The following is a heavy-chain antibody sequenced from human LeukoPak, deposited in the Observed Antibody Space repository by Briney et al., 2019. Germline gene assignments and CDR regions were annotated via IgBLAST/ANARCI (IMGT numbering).Heavy chain of an antibody. Sequence: AGSLRLSCAASGFTVSSNYMSWVRQAPGKGLEWVSVIYSDGRTYYADSVKGRFTISRDNSKNTLYLQMNSLRAEDTAVYYCARDCWGTPNGVDGFDIWGHGTTVTVSS. D-gene: IGHD7-27*01. CDR2: IYSDGRT. CDR3: ARDCWGTPNGVDGFDI. CDR1: GFTVSSNY. J-gene: IGHJ3*02. V-gene: IGHV3-53*01.